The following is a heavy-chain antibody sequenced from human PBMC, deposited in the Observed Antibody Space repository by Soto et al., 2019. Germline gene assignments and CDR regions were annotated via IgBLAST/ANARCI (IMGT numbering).Heavy chain of an antibody. D-gene: IGHD5-18*01. J-gene: IGHJ6*02. CDR2: INGDYGNT. V-gene: IGHV1-18*01. CDR1: GYTFYSHS. CDR3: ARCIQGDYYYGMDV. Sequence: GASVKVSCKASGYTFYSHSISWVRQAPGQGLEWMGRINGDYGNTQYAQKFRGRVTMTTDTSTTTVYMELTNLRSDDTVVYYCARCIQGDYYYGMDVWGQGTTVTVSS.